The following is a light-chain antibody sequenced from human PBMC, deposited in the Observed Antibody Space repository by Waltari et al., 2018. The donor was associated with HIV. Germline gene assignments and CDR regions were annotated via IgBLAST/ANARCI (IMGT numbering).Light chain of an antibody. Sequence: QSLLTQPPSASGTPGQRVPNSCSGSSPHSGGNSANWYPQFPATSPTPLIYRNNQRPSGVPDRFSGSKSGTSASLAISGLRSEDEADYYCAAWDGSLGVLGGGTKLTVL. CDR2: RNN. V-gene: IGLV1-47*01. CDR3: AAWDGSLGV. J-gene: IGLJ2*01. CDR1: SPHSGGNS.